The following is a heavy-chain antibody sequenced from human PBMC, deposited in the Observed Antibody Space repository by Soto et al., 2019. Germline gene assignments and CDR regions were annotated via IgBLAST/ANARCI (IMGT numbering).Heavy chain of an antibody. Sequence: PGGSLRLSCASSGFTVSSNYMSWVRQPPGKGLEWVSVIYSGGSTYYADSVKGRFTISRDNSKNTLYLQMNSLRAEDTAVYYCARVLIYDILTGYFEYWGQGTLVTDSS. V-gene: IGHV3-53*01. CDR1: GFTVSSNY. D-gene: IGHD3-9*01. CDR2: IYSGGST. J-gene: IGHJ4*02. CDR3: ARVLIYDILTGYFEY.